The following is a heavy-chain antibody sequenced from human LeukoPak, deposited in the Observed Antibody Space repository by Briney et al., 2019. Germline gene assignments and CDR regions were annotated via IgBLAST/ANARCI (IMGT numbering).Heavy chain of an antibody. J-gene: IGHJ3*02. Sequence: SVKVSCKASGGTFSSYAISWVRQAPGQGLEWMGRIIPIFGTANYAQKFQGRVTITTDESTSTAYMELSSLRSEDTAVYYCARSTGIVVVVAATPPDAFDIWGQGTMVTVSS. V-gene: IGHV1-69*05. D-gene: IGHD2-15*01. CDR3: ARSTGIVVVVAATPPDAFDI. CDR1: GGTFSSYA. CDR2: IIPIFGTA.